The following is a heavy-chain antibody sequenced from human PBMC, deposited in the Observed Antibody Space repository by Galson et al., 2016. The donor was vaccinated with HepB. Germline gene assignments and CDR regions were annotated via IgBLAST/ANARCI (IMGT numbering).Heavy chain of an antibody. J-gene: IGHJ4*02. V-gene: IGHV1-18*01. D-gene: IGHD3-9*01. CDR3: ARAATPNFESFDS. CDR1: GYTFSTYG. CDR2: SAGYNGGT. Sequence: SAKVSCKASGYTFSTYGISWVRQAPGQGLEWMGLSAGYNGGTTYAQKFQGRVTMTTDTSRSTGYLELRSLRIDDTAVYYCARAATPNFESFDSWGQGTLVTVSS.